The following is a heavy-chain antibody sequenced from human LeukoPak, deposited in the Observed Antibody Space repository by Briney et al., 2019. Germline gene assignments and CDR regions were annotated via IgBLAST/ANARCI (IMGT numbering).Heavy chain of an antibody. CDR3: ARDLSLGRHDDGEPFDY. CDR2: ISGYNGNT. CDR1: GYTFTNHG. V-gene: IGHV1-18*01. J-gene: IGHJ4*02. D-gene: IGHD4-17*01. Sequence: GASVKVSCKTSGYTFTNHGISWVRQAPGQGLEWMGWISGYNGNTNYVQKFRGRVTMTTDTSTSTAYMELRSLSSDDTAVYNCARDLSLGRHDDGEPFDYWGQGTLVTVSS.